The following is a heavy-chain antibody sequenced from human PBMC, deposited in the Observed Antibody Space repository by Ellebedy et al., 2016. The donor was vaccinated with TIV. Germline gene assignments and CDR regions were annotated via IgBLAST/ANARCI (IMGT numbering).Heavy chain of an antibody. V-gene: IGHV4-4*07. J-gene: IGHJ4*02. CDR1: GDSISSYY. CDR3: ARGRTSTVTKPKYFDY. D-gene: IGHD5/OR15-5a*01. Sequence: SETLSLTXIVSGDSISSYYWSWIPQHAGQGLEWIGRPSPSGSTNYNPSLKSRVSISIDTSRNQFSLRLTSVTAADTAVYYCARGRTSTVTKPKYFDYWGQGALVTVSS. CDR2: PSPSGST.